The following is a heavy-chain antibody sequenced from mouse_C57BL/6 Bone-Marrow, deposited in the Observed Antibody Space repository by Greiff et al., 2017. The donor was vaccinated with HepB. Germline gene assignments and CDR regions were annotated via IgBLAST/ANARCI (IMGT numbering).Heavy chain of an antibody. D-gene: IGHD1-1*01. V-gene: IGHV5-4*01. Sequence: EVQGVESGGGLVKPGGSLKLSCAASGFTFSSYAMSWVRQTPEKRLEWVATISDGGSYTYYPDNVKGRFTISRDNAKNNLYLQMSHLKSEDTAMYYCARIYYYGYYAMDYWGQGTSVTVSS. CDR3: ARIYYYGYYAMDY. CDR2: ISDGGSYT. J-gene: IGHJ4*01. CDR1: GFTFSSYA.